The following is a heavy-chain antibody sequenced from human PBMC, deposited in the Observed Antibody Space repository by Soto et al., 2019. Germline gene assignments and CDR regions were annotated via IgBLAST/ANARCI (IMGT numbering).Heavy chain of an antibody. CDR2: IWYDGSKT. Sequence: QVQLVESGGGVVQPGTSLRLSCATSGFSFSTYGMHWVRQAPGKGLEWVAFIWYDGSKTHYADSMKGRFTITRDNSKHILYLHMNSLTAEDTAVYHCARDGQYRNIEDNWGQGTLVTVSS. D-gene: IGHD2-15*01. J-gene: IGHJ4*02. CDR3: ARDGQYRNIEDN. CDR1: GFSFSTYG. V-gene: IGHV3-33*01.